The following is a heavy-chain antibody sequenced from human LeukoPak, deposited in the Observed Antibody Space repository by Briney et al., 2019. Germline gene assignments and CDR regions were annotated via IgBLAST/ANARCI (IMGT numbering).Heavy chain of an antibody. V-gene: IGHV3-30-3*01. D-gene: IGHD2-2*01. CDR3: ARGVVPAATLGYFDY. CDR1: GFTFSSYA. J-gene: IGHJ4*02. Sequence: PGGSLRLSCAASGFTFSSYAMHWVRQAPGKGLEWVAVISYDGSNKYYADSVKGRFTISRDNSKNTLHLQMNSLRAEDTAVYYCARGVVPAATLGYFDYWGQGTLVTASS. CDR2: ISYDGSNK.